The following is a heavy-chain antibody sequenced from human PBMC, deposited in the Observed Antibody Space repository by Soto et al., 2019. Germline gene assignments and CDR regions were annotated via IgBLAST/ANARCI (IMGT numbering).Heavy chain of an antibody. CDR1: GFTFSTYS. V-gene: IGHV3-23*01. J-gene: IGHJ4*02. CDR2: IFQDGRT. CDR3: AKDLRSEGVWEFDC. Sequence: EVQLLESGGGLVQPGGSLRLSCAASGFTFSTYSMAWVRQAPGRGPEWVSAIFQDGRTHYGDSVKGRCTISSENARRSVSLQMLTLRGEDTAIHHCAKDLRSEGVWEFDCWGQGTLVTVCS. D-gene: IGHD1-26*01.